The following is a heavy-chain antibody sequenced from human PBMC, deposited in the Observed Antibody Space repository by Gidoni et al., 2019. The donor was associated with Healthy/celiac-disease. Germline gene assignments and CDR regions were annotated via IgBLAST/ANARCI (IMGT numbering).Heavy chain of an antibody. Sequence: EVQLLESGGGLVQPGGSLRLSRAASGFTFSSYAMSWVRQAPGKGLGWVSAISGSGGSTYYADSVKGRFTISRDNSKNTLYLQMNSLRAEDTAVYYCAKALDRYSSSSLFDIWGQGTMVTVSS. J-gene: IGHJ3*02. D-gene: IGHD6-6*01. CDR2: ISGSGGST. CDR1: GFTFSSYA. CDR3: AKALDRYSSSSLFDI. V-gene: IGHV3-23*01.